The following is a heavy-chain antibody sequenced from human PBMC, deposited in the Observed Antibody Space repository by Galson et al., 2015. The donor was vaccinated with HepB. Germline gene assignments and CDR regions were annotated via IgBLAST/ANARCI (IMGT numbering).Heavy chain of an antibody. CDR2: ISYDGSNK. CDR3: ARDYASSWYFNHYYGMDV. D-gene: IGHD6-13*01. V-gene: IGHV3-30*04. Sequence: SLRLSCAASGFPFSYYAMTWVRQAPGKGLEWVAVISYDGSNKYYADSVKGRCTISRDNSKNTLYLQMTSLRAEDTAVYYCARDYASSWYFNHYYGMDVWGQGTTVTVSS. J-gene: IGHJ6*02. CDR1: GFPFSYYA.